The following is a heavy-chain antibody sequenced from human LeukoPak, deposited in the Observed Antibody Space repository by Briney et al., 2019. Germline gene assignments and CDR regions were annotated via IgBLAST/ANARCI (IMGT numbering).Heavy chain of an antibody. D-gene: IGHD6-6*01. CDR2: ISSSSSYI. J-gene: IGHJ3*02. CDR1: GFTFTTYT. Sequence: GGSLRLSCAASGFTFTTYTMNWVRQAPGKGLEWVSSISSSSSYIYYADSVEGRFTISRDNAKNSLYLQMNSLRAEDTAVYYCARIYSSSSSRGAFDIWGQGTMVTVSS. CDR3: ARIYSSSSSRGAFDI. V-gene: IGHV3-21*01.